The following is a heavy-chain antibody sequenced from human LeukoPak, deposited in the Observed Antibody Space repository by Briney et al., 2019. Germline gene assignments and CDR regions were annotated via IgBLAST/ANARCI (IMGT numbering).Heavy chain of an antibody. CDR1: GGSISSTIYS. CDR3: ARGRAVAGQLFDY. CDR2: IYHSGST. J-gene: IGHJ4*02. V-gene: IGHV4-30-2*01. D-gene: IGHD6-19*01. Sequence: SETLSLTCVVSGGSISSTIYSWGWIRQPPGKGLEWIGNIYHSGSTYYNPSLESRVTISVDRSKNHFSLNLRSVTAADTAVYYCARGRAVAGQLFDYWGQGTLVTVSS.